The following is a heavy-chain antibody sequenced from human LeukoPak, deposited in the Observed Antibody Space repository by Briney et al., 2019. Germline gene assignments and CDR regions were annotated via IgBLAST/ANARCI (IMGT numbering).Heavy chain of an antibody. J-gene: IGHJ4*02. CDR3: AKDSGALGSFDY. D-gene: IGHD3-10*01. V-gene: IGHV3-30*02. CDR1: GFPFSNYG. CDR2: IRYDGTNK. Sequence: GGSLRLSCAASGFPFSNYGMHWVRQAPGKGLEWVAFIRYDGTNKYSADSVKGRFTISRDNSKNTLYLQMNSLRAEDTAVYYCAKDSGALGSFDYWGQGTLVTVSS.